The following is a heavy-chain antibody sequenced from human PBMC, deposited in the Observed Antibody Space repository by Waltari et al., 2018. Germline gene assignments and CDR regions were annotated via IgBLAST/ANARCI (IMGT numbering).Heavy chain of an antibody. CDR3: ARPSTEYYFYYYYMDV. Sequence: EVQVVESGGGLVQPGGSLRLSCTASGFTCSSSKRNWVRQAPGKGLEWISYIDNSGNTVYYADSVKGRFTISRDNAKNSLFLLMNSLRAEDTAVYYCARPSTEYYFYYYYMDVWGKGITVTVS. J-gene: IGHJ6*03. CDR1: GFTCSSSK. CDR2: IDNSGNTV. V-gene: IGHV3-48*03.